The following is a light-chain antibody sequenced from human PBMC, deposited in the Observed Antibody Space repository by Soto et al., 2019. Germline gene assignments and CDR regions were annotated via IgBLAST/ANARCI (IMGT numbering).Light chain of an antibody. V-gene: IGKV3-15*01. CDR3: QQYNNWPWT. CDR1: QSVTYN. J-gene: IGKJ1*01. CDR2: SAS. Sequence: ETMLTQSPATLSASPGERVTLSCRATQSVTYNLAWYQQKPGQAPRLLIYSASRRATGFPARFSGSGSGTDFTLTISSLQSEDFAVYYCQQYNNWPWTFGQGTRWIS.